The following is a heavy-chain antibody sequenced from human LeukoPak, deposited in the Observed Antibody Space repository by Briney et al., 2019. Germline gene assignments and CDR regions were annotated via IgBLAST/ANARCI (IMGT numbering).Heavy chain of an antibody. Sequence: SETLSLTCTVSGGSIRSYWSWIRQPAGKGLEWIGRIYGSGSTDYDPSLKSRVTMSIDTSKNQFSLNLISVTAADTAVYYCARDSGTTGEVKFDPWGQGALVTVSS. D-gene: IGHD3-10*01. V-gene: IGHV4-4*07. J-gene: IGHJ5*02. CDR3: ARDSGTTGEVKFDP. CDR2: IYGSGST. CDR1: GGSIRSY.